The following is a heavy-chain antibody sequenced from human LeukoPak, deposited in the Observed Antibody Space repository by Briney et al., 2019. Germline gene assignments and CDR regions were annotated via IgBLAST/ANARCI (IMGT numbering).Heavy chain of an antibody. CDR2: ISTYTGNI. CDR3: ARNALGYCSGGSCTEFDY. D-gene: IGHD2-15*01. Sequence: GASVKVSCKASGYTFTSYDINWVRQAPGQGLEWMGWISTYTGNIKYGRKLQGRATMTTDTSTNTAYMELRSLRSDDTAVYYCARNALGYCSGGSCTEFDYWGQGTLVTVSS. CDR1: GYTFTSYD. V-gene: IGHV1-18*01. J-gene: IGHJ4*02.